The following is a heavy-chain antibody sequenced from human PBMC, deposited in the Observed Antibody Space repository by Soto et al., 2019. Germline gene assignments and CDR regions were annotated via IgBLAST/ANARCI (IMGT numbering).Heavy chain of an antibody. CDR3: ARESHDILTGPPWVWYFDL. D-gene: IGHD3-9*01. J-gene: IGHJ2*01. CDR2: INDRGSI. V-gene: IGHV4-34*01. Sequence: QVQLQQWGAGPLRPLETLSLTCGVSGGSFSGYYWAWIRQSPGKGLELIGEINDRGSINYNPSLKSRVSISVDTSKNHYSPNLRSVTAADTAVYYCARESHDILTGPPWVWYFDLWGRGTLVTVSS. CDR1: GGSFSGYY.